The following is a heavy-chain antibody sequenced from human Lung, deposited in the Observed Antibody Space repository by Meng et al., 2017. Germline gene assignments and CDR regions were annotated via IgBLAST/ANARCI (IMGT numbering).Heavy chain of an antibody. CDR3: ARGPTTMAHDFDY. Sequence: VPLQQWVYGLLTPSEPLSLPCVFSCRSFSAYYWRLIRQPPGKGLEWIGEITHSGSTNYNPSLESRATISVDTFQNNLSLKLSSVTAADSAVYYCARGPTTMAHDFDYWGQGTLVTVSS. CDR1: CRSFSAYY. CDR2: ITHSGST. J-gene: IGHJ4*02. D-gene: IGHD4-11*01. V-gene: IGHV4-34*01.